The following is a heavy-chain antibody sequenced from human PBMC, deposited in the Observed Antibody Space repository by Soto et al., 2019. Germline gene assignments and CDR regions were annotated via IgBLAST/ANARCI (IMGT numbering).Heavy chain of an antibody. V-gene: IGHV1-18*01. CDR1: GYTFSSYG. CDR2: VSPYNGNR. CDR3: ARRVYRDGYHPTYYSFHGMDV. Sequence: QVQLVQSGAEVKKPGASVKVSCKASGYTFSSYGISWVRQAPGQGLEWIGWVSPYNGNRNYAQKFLGRVTLTTDTSTRTAYMELRSLRSDDTAVYYCARRVYRDGYHPTYYSFHGMDVWGQWTTLTVSS. D-gene: IGHD5-18*01. J-gene: IGHJ6*02.